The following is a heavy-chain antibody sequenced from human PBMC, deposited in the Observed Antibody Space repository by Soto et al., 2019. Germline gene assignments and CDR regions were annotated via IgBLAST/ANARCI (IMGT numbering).Heavy chain of an antibody. CDR3: AHRSDTAAGQVWYFDL. D-gene: IGHD6-13*01. CDR2: IYWDDDK. Sequence: QITLKESGPTLVKPTQTLTLTCTFSGFSLSTSGVGVGWIRQPPGKALEWLALIYWDDDKRYSPSLKSRLTITKDTSKNQLVLTMTNMDPVDTATYYCAHRSDTAAGQVWYFDLWGRGTLVTVSS. J-gene: IGHJ2*01. V-gene: IGHV2-5*02. CDR1: GFSLSTSGVG.